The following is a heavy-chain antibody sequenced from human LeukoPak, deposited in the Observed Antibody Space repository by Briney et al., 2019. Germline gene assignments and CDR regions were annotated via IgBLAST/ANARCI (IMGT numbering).Heavy chain of an antibody. CDR3: ARDPNGDYIGAFEF. Sequence: GGSLRLSCEASGFTFSRYAMIWVRQAPGKGLEWVSAISTSATQYADSVKGRFTISRDNSKNTLYLQMNSLRAEDTAVYYCARDPNGDYIGAFEFWGQGTMVTVSS. CDR2: ISTSAT. D-gene: IGHD4-17*01. V-gene: IGHV3-23*01. J-gene: IGHJ3*01. CDR1: GFTFSRYA.